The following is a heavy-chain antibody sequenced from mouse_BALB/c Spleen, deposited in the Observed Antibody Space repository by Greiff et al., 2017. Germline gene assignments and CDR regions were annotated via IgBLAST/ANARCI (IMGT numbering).Heavy chain of an antibody. CDR1: GFSLTSYG. CDR3: AREFTTVYYYAMDY. V-gene: IGHV2-9*02. D-gene: IGHD1-1*01. CDR2: IWAGGST. J-gene: IGHJ4*01. Sequence: VQVVESGPGLVAPSQSLSITCTVSGFSLTSYGVHWVRQPPGKGLEWLGVIWAGGSTNYNSALMSRLSISKDNSKSQVFLKMNSLQTDDTAMYYCAREFTTVYYYAMDYWGQGTSVTVSS.